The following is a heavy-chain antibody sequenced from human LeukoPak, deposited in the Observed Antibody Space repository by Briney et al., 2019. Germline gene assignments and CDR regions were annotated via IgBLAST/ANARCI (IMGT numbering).Heavy chain of an antibody. D-gene: IGHD2-15*01. V-gene: IGHV3-20*04. CDR2: INWNGGST. CDR1: GSTFADYG. CDR3: ARDGCSGGSCYFDY. Sequence: GGSLRLSCAASGSTFADYGMSWVRQAPGKGLEWVSGINWNGGSTGYADSVKGRFTISRDNAKNSLYLQMNSLRAEDTALYYCARDGCSGGSCYFDYWGQGTLVTVSS. J-gene: IGHJ4*02.